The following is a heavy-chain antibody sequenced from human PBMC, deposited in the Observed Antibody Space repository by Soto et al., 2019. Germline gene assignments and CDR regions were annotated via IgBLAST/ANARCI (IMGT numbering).Heavy chain of an antibody. CDR1: GFTFSSYG. Sequence: QVQLVESGGGVVQPGRSLRLSCAASGFTFSSYGMHWVRQAPGKGLEWVAVISYDGSNKYYADSVKGRFTISRDNSKNTLYLQMTSLRAEDTAVYYCAKALLWFGELWYDGMDVWGQGTTVTVSS. CDR2: ISYDGSNK. V-gene: IGHV3-30*18. CDR3: AKALLWFGELWYDGMDV. D-gene: IGHD3-10*01. J-gene: IGHJ6*02.